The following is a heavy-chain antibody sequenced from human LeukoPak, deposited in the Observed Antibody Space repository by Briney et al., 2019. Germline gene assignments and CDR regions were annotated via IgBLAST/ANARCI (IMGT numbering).Heavy chain of an antibody. Sequence: SVKVSCKASGGTFISDAISWGRQAPGQGLEWMGRIIPIFGAANYAQKFQGRVTITADESTSTAYMALSSLRSEDTAVYYCANGSGYDAFDIWGQGTMVTVSS. CDR1: GGTFISDA. CDR3: ANGSGYDAFDI. CDR2: IIPIFGAA. J-gene: IGHJ3*02. D-gene: IGHD3-10*01. V-gene: IGHV1-69*13.